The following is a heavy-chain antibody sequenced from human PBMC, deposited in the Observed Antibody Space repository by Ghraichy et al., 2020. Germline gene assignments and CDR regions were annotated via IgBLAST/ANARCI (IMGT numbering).Heavy chain of an antibody. CDR3: ARDRLAGIYWFDP. Sequence: GESLNISCAASGFTFSSYSMNWVRQAPGKGLEWVSYISSSSSTIYYADSVKGRFTISRDNAKNSLYLQMNSLRAEDTAVYYCARDRLAGIYWFDPWGQGTLVTVSS. J-gene: IGHJ5*02. CDR1: GFTFSSYS. V-gene: IGHV3-48*04. CDR2: ISSSSSTI. D-gene: IGHD3-10*01.